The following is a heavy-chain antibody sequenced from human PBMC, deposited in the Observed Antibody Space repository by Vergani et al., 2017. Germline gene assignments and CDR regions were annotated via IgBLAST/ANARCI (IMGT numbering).Heavy chain of an antibody. CDR2: ISASGNA. D-gene: IGHD4-23*01. CDR3: ARRSGGCGGGKVHPLRTAFDV. V-gene: IGHV4-61*02. CDR1: GGSISAGYYF. J-gene: IGHJ3*01. Sequence: QVQLQASGPGRVKPSQTLSLTCTMSGGSISAGYYFWSWIRQPAGKGLEWLGHISASGNASHSPSLKTRASMSVDTTKNQFSLTVTAVTAADTAIYFCARRSGGCGGGKVHPLRTAFDVWGHGTVVTVSS.